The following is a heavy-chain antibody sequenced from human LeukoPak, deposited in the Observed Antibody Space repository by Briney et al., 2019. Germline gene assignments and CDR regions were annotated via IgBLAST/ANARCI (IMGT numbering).Heavy chain of an antibody. D-gene: IGHD3-3*01. CDR2: IYYSGST. Sequence: SETLSLTCTVSGVSISSYYWSWVRQPPGKGLEWVGYIYYSGSTNYKPSLKSRVTISVDTSKNQFSLKLSSVTAADTAGYYCARVSDWVTIFGVANWGQGTLVTVSS. CDR3: ARVSDWVTIFGVAN. CDR1: GVSISSYY. V-gene: IGHV4-59*01. J-gene: IGHJ1*01.